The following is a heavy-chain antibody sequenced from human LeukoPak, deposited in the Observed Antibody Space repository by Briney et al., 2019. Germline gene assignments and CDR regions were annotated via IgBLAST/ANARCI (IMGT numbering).Heavy chain of an antibody. Sequence: ASVKVSCKASGGTFSSYAISWVRQAPGQGLEWMGGIIPIFGTANYAQKFQGRVTITTDESTSTAYMELSSLRSEDTAVYYCARDATNALGRGAFDIWGQGTMVTVSS. CDR3: ARDATNALGRGAFDI. CDR1: GGTFSSYA. V-gene: IGHV1-69*05. CDR2: IIPIFGTA. D-gene: IGHD1-26*01. J-gene: IGHJ3*02.